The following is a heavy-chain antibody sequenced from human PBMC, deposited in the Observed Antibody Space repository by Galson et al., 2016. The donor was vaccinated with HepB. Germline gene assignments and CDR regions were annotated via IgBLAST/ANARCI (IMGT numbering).Heavy chain of an antibody. D-gene: IGHD6-19*01. V-gene: IGHV3-33*01. CDR2: IWYDGTNK. CDR1: GFTFSRYG. CDR3: AREDPNIAVAALDY. Sequence: SLRLSCAASGFTFSRYGMHWVRQAPGEGLESVAFIWYDGTNKFYADSVKGRFTISRDNSKHTLYLQLNSLRAEDTAVYYCAREDPNIAVAALDYWGQGTLVTFSS. J-gene: IGHJ4*02.